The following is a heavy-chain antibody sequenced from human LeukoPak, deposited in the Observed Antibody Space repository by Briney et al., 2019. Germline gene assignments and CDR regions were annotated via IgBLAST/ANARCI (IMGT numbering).Heavy chain of an antibody. V-gene: IGHV1-18*01. J-gene: IGHJ4*02. CDR1: GYTFTSYG. Sequence: ASVKVSCKASGYTFTSYGISWVRQAPGQGLEWMGWISAYNGSTNYAQKLQGRVTMTTDTSTSTAYMELRSLRSDDTAVYYCARELYDILTGYYGYNYWGQGTLVTVSS. CDR3: ARELYDILTGYYGYNY. CDR2: ISAYNGST. D-gene: IGHD3-9*01.